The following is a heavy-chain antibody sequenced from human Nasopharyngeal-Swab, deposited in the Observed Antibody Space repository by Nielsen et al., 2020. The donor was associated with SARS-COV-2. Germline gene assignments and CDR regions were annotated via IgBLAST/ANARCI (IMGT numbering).Heavy chain of an antibody. CDR1: GGSIASFYW. CDR2: IDLDGNT. D-gene: IGHD2-2*01. CDR3: ARDLGGGYCTTTNCPGS. J-gene: IGHJ1*01. Sequence: SETLSLTCAVSGGSIASFYWWSWVRQPPGKGLEWIGQIDLDGNTGYNPSLKSRVTISVDKSKNQLSLELRFVTAADTAVYYFARDLGGGYCTTTNCPGSWGQGTLVTVSS. V-gene: IGHV4-4*02.